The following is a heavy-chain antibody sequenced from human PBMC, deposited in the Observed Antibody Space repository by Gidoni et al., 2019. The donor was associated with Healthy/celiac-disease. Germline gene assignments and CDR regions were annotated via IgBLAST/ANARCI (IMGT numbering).Heavy chain of an antibody. J-gene: IGHJ6*02. CDR1: GFTFSSYS. V-gene: IGHV3-21*01. D-gene: IGHD6-6*01. Sequence: EVQLVESGGGLVKPGGSLRLSCAASGFTFSSYSMNWVRQAPGKGLEWVSAISSSSSYIYYADSVKGRFTISRDNAKNSLYLQMNSLRAEDTAVYYCARFIRVRYSSSSIDEKGNYYYYYGMDVWGQGTTVTVSS. CDR3: ARFIRVRYSSSSIDEKGNYYYYYGMDV. CDR2: ISSSSSYI.